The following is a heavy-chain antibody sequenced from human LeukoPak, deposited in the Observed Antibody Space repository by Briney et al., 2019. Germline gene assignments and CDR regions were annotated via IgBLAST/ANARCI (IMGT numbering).Heavy chain of an antibody. CDR1: GFTFRSYW. Sequence: PGGSLRLSXAASGFTFRSYWMSWVRQAPGKGLEWLANIKQDGSEKYYVDSVKGRFTISRDNAKNSLYLQMNSLRAEDTAVYYCARGCTNGVCPLFDYWGQGTLVTVSS. V-gene: IGHV3-7*01. J-gene: IGHJ4*02. CDR2: IKQDGSEK. D-gene: IGHD2-8*01. CDR3: ARGCTNGVCPLFDY.